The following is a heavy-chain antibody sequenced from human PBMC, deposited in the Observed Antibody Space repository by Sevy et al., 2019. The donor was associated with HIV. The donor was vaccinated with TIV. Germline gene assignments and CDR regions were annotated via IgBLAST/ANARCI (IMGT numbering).Heavy chain of an antibody. CDR3: ATTREYYEDNSGYLDY. CDR1: GKNLNDLP. D-gene: IGHD3-16*01. CDR2: FDPEAGER. V-gene: IGHV1-24*01. J-gene: IGHJ4*02. Sequence: ASVKVSCKVSGKNLNDLPMHWVRQAPGKGLEWMGRFDPEAGERIYAQKFQGRVTMTEDTSRDTAYMELNSLRSEDTAMYYCATTREYYEDNSGYLDYWGQGILVTVSS.